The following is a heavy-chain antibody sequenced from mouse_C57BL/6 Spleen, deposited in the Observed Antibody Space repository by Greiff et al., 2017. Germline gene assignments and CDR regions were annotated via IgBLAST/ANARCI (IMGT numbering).Heavy chain of an antibody. CDR2: IYPGSGST. CDR1: GYTFTSYW. CDR3: ARSFYYNAMDY. Sequence: QVQLQQPGAELVKPGASVKMSCQASGYTFTSYWITWVKQRPGQGLEWIGDIYPGSGSTNYNEKFKSKATLTVDTSSSTAYMQLSSLTSEDSAVYYCARSFYYNAMDYWGQGTSVTVSS. V-gene: IGHV1-55*01. D-gene: IGHD2-1*01. J-gene: IGHJ4*01.